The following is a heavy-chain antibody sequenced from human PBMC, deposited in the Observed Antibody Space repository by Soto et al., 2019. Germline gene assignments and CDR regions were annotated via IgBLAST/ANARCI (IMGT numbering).Heavy chain of an antibody. CDR3: ARAEDYPSRPID. CDR1: GYTFTSYG. Sequence: QVQLVQSGAEVKKPGASVKVSCKASGYTFTSYGISWVRQAPGQGLEWMGWISAYNGNTNYAQRLQGRAAMTTHTATSTGYMELRSLRSEDTAVYYGARAEDYPSRPIDWGQGTLVTVSS. J-gene: IGHJ4*02. V-gene: IGHV1-18*01. D-gene: IGHD2-2*01. CDR2: ISAYNGNT.